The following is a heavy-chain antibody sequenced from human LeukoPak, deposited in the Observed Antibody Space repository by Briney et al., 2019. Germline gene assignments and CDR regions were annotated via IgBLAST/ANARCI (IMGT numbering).Heavy chain of an antibody. CDR1: GGSISSYY. Sequence: SETLSLTCTVSGGSISSYYWSWIRQPPGKGLEWIGYIYYSGSTNYNPSLKSRVTISVDTSKNQFSLKLSSVTAADTAVYYCASGDYGEPPGVFDIWAKGKMVTVSS. CDR2: IYYSGST. J-gene: IGHJ3*02. V-gene: IGHV4-59*08. D-gene: IGHD4-17*01. CDR3: ASGDYGEPPGVFDI.